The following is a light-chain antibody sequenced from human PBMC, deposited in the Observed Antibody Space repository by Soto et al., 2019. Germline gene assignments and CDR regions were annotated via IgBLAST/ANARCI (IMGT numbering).Light chain of an antibody. V-gene: IGKV3-15*01. J-gene: IGKJ5*01. CDR3: KQYNSWPPNT. CDR2: GAS. Sequence: EIVMTQSPATLSGSPGEGATLSCRASQSVRTNLAWYQQKPGQAPRLLIYGASTRATGVPARFSGSGSVTEFTLTISSLQSEDFAVYCCKQYNSWPPNTFGQGTRLEIK. CDR1: QSVRTN.